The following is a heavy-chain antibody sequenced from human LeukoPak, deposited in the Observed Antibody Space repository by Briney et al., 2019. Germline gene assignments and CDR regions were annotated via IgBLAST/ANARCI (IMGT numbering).Heavy chain of an antibody. J-gene: IGHJ4*02. CDR1: GFTFSSYS. D-gene: IGHD3-10*01. V-gene: IGHV3-21*01. Sequence: GGSLRLSCAASGFTFSSYSMNWVRQAPGKGLEWVSSISSSSSYIYYADSVKGRFTISRDNAKNSLYLQMNSLRAEDTAVYYCARGALLWFGELYGYWGQGTLVTVPS. CDR2: ISSSSSYI. CDR3: ARGALLWFGELYGY.